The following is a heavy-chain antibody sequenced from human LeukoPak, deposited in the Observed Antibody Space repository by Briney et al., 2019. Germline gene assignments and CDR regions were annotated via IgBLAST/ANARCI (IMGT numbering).Heavy chain of an antibody. CDR3: ASGDLAGGWSSHY. Sequence: GGSLRLSCAASGFTVSDYYMSWIRQAPGKGLEWVSYISSSSSYTNYADSVKGRFTISRDNAKNSLYLQMNSLRAEDTAVYYCASGDLAGGWSSHYWGQGTLVTVSS. V-gene: IGHV3-11*06. CDR1: GFTVSDYY. J-gene: IGHJ4*02. CDR2: ISSSSSYT. D-gene: IGHD6-19*01.